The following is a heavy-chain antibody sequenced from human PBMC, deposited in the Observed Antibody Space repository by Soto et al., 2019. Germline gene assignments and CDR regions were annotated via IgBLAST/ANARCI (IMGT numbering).Heavy chain of an antibody. CDR1: GFTFSSYW. Sequence: PGGSLRLSCAASGFTFSSYWMHWVRQAPGKGLVWVSRINSDGSSTSYADSVKGRFTISRDNAKNTLYLQMNSLRAEDTAVYYCARGGPPTYYDFWSGYWEYGMDVWGQGTTVTVSS. CDR3: ARGGPPTYYDFWSGYWEYGMDV. J-gene: IGHJ6*02. V-gene: IGHV3-74*01. D-gene: IGHD3-3*01. CDR2: INSDGSST.